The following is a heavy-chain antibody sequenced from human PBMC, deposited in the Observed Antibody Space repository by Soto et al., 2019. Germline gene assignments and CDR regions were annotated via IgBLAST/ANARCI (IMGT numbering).Heavy chain of an antibody. V-gene: IGHV3-7*04. CDR1: GFTFSSNW. CDR2: IRQDGSEK. Sequence: PVGSLRLSCVGSGFTFSSNWMTWARQAPGKGLEWVGNIRQDGSEKNYVDSVKGRFTISRDNAKNSLYLQMNSLRAEDTAVYYCAREIVVARGASYFDYWGPGTLVTVSS. CDR3: AREIVVARGASYFDY. J-gene: IGHJ4*02. D-gene: IGHD2-2*01.